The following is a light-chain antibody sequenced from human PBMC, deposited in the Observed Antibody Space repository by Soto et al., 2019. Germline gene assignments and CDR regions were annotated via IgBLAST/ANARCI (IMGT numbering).Light chain of an antibody. Sequence: DVVMTQTPLSLSVAPGQPASISCKSSQSLLHITGETFLFWYLQKPGQSPQLLIYEVSTRVSGVPYRFCGIGSGTDFTLEISRVETDDVGIYYCMQSTQLPPTFGQGTRLGIE. CDR3: MQSTQLPPT. CDR1: QSLLHITGETF. J-gene: IGKJ5*01. CDR2: EVS. V-gene: IGKV2D-29*02.